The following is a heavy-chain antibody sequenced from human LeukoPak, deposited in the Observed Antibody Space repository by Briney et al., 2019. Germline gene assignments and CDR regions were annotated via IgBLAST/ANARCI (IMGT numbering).Heavy chain of an antibody. CDR1: GFTFSSYA. CDR3: AKPEVGVASIDC. CDR2: ISSGGTP. D-gene: IGHD2-2*01. Sequence: PGGSLRLSCAASGFTFSSYAMTWVRQAPGKGLEWVSAISSGGTPYYAASVRGRFIISRDTSTNTLYLQVKSLTAEDTAVYYCAKPEVGVASIDCWGQETLVTVSS. J-gene: IGHJ4*02. V-gene: IGHV3-23*01.